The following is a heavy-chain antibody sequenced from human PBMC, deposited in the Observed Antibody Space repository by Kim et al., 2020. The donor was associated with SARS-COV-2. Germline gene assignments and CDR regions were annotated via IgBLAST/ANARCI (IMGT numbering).Heavy chain of an antibody. Sequence: YHPSLKSPVTIPVDTSKSQFSVKLSSVTAAATAVYYCARPLGAAAGIFDYWGQGTLVTVSS. J-gene: IGHJ4*02. D-gene: IGHD6-13*01. CDR3: ARPLGAAAGIFDY. V-gene: IGHV4-39*01.